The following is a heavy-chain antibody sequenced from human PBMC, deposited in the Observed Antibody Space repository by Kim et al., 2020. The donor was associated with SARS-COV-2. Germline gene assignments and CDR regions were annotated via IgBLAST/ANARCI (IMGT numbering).Heavy chain of an antibody. D-gene: IGHD3-9*01. Sequence: GGSLRLSCAASGFTFSSYGMHWVRQAPGKGLEWVAVIWYDGSNKYYADSVKGRFTLSRDNSKNTLYLQMNSLRAEDTAVYYCARDVLRYFDISLGFDYWGQGTLVTVSS. CDR3: ARDVLRYFDISLGFDY. V-gene: IGHV3-33*01. J-gene: IGHJ4*02. CDR2: IWYDGSNK. CDR1: GFTFSSYG.